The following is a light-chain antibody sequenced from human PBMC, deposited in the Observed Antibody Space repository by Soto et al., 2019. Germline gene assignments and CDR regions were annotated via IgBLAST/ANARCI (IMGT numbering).Light chain of an antibody. J-gene: IGLJ2*01. CDR3: SSYAGNSNVV. Sequence: QSVLTQPPSASGSPGQSVTISCTGTSSDVGDYKFVSWYQQQPGKAPKLLIYEVSRRPSGVPDRFSGSKSGNTASLTVSGLQAEDEADYYCSSYAGNSNVVFGGGTKLTVL. CDR2: EVS. CDR1: SSDVGDYKF. V-gene: IGLV2-8*01.